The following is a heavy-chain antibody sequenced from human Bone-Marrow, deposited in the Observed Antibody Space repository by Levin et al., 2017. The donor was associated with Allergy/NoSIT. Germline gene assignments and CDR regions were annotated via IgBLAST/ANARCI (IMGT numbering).Heavy chain of an antibody. CDR3: AKDFGSGSYKTLPFFDY. D-gene: IGHD3-10*01. Sequence: TGGSLRLSCAASGFTFSSHAMSWVRQAPGKGLEWVSGIDTGVTTYYSDSVKGRFTISRDNSKNTVSLQMNSLRAEDTAVYYCAKDFGSGSYKTLPFFDYWGQGTLVTVSS. V-gene: IGHV3-23*01. J-gene: IGHJ4*02. CDR1: GFTFSSHA. CDR2: IDTGVTT.